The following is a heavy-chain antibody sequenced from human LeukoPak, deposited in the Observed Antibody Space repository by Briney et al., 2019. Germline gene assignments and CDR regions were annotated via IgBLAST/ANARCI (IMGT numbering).Heavy chain of an antibody. D-gene: IGHD6-19*01. Sequence: GGSLRLSCAASGFTFSSYAMSWVRQAPGKGLEWVSAISGSGGSTYYADSVKGRFTISRDNSKNTLYLQMNSLRAEDTAVYYCAKHVDSSGWFFLVFGGFDIWGQGTMVTVSS. CDR2: ISGSGGST. CDR1: GFTFSSYA. CDR3: AKHVDSSGWFFLVFGGFDI. J-gene: IGHJ3*02. V-gene: IGHV3-23*01.